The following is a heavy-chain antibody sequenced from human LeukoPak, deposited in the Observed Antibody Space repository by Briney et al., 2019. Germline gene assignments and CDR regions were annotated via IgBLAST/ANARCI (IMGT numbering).Heavy chain of an antibody. CDR1: GGSISSYY. V-gene: IGHV4-4*07. J-gene: IGHJ6*02. CDR2: IYSNGNT. CDR3: ARDGDYYYYYGMDV. Sequence: SETLSLTCTVSGGSISSYYWSWIRQPAGKGLEWIGRIYSNGNTNDNPSLKSRVTMSVDTSKNQFSLRLSSVTAADTAVYYCARDGDYYYYYGMDVWGQGTTVTVSS.